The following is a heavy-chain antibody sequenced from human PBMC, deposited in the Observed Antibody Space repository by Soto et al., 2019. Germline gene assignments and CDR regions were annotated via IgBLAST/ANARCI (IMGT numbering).Heavy chain of an antibody. J-gene: IGHJ6*02. CDR3: AAGLKLGVYGMDV. Sequence: GASVKVSCKDSRYTFTSYAMHWVRQAPGQRLEWMGWINPSNGNTKYAQKFQGRVTMTRDTSTSTAYMELSSLRSEDTAVYYCAAGLKLGVYGMDVWGQGTTVTVSS. CDR1: RYTFTSYA. CDR2: INPSNGNT. D-gene: IGHD7-27*01. V-gene: IGHV1-3*01.